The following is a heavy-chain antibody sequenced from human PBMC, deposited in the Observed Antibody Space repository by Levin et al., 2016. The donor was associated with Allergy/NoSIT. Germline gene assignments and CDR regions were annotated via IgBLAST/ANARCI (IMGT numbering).Heavy chain of an antibody. CDR2: IYPDDSDT. D-gene: IGHD6-19*01. Sequence: VRQMPGKGLEWMGIIYPDDSDTRYSPSFQGQVTISADKSTSTAYLQWSRLEASDSAIYYCVRLSVAPSISTPIYYYYGMDVWGQGTTVTVSS. CDR3: VRLSVAPSISTPIYYYYGMDV. V-gene: IGHV5-51*01. J-gene: IGHJ6*02.